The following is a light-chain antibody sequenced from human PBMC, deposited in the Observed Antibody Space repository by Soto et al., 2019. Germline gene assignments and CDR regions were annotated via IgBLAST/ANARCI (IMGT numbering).Light chain of an antibody. CDR3: QQHSTSSRT. CDR2: DAS. CDR1: QTVSTW. V-gene: IGKV1-5*01. J-gene: IGKJ1*01. Sequence: DIQITHSPSTLSASVRDRVTITCRSSQTVSTWLAWYQQKPGKAPKVMIYDASRLENGVPPRFSGSGSGTEFTLTISSLQPDDFATYYCQQHSTSSRTFGQGTKVDIK.